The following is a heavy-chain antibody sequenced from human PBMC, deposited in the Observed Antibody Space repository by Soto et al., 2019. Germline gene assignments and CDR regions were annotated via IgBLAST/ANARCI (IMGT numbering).Heavy chain of an antibody. CDR2: IYWNDDD. V-gene: IGHV2-5*01. J-gene: IGHJ4*02. Sequence: SGPTLVNPTQTLTLTCSFSGFSLTSSGVDVGWFRQPPGKALEWLGLIYWNDDDRYRASLHSRLTITKDTSKNQVVLTMTNMDPEDTATYYCAHRPGGSGFRYYFDYWGQGTLVTVSS. CDR3: AHRPGGSGFRYYFDY. D-gene: IGHD6-19*01. CDR1: GFSLTSSGVD.